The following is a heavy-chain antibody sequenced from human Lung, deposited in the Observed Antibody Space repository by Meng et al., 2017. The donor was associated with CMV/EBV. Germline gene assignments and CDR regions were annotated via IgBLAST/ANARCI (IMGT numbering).Heavy chain of an antibody. V-gene: IGHV4-4*02. CDR1: GVSISSNIR. CDR3: ARGKQDAWELLAY. Sequence: QVWLRESGPGRVKPSGTLSLTCGVSGVSISSNIRWTWVRQPPGKGLEWIGDIDDSGSTNYNPSLNSRISISLDKSKNHFSLKVNSVTAADTAVYYCARGKQDAWELLAYWGQGALVTVSS. D-gene: IGHD1-26*01. J-gene: IGHJ4*02. CDR2: IDDSGST.